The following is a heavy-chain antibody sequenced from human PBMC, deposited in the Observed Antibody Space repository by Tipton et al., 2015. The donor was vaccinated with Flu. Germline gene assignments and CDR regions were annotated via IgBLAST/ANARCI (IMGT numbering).Heavy chain of an antibody. D-gene: IGHD7-27*01. J-gene: IGHJ5*02. CDR3: ARSLGPMNWFDP. CDR2: IYTSGST. V-gene: IGHV4-61*02. Sequence: TLSLTCTISGHSISSDYYWGWIRQSPGKGLEWIGRIYTSGSTSYNPSLKSRVTVSVDTSKNQFSLKLSSVSAADTAVYYCARSLGPMNWFDPWGQGTLVTVSS. CDR1: GHSISSDYY.